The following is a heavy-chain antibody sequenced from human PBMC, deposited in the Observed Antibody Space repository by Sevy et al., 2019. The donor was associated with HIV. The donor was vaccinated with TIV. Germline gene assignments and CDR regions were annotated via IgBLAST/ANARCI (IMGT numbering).Heavy chain of an antibody. CDR3: ATRRSGVLKPPYYFDY. Sequence: GGSLRLSCGVSGFTFSSYAMTWVRQPPGKGLEWVSIISGSGATTSYADSVKGRCTMSRDNSKNALYLRMNSVRAEDTAVYYGATRRSGVLKPPYYFDYWGQGTLVTVSS. D-gene: IGHD3-10*01. J-gene: IGHJ4*02. CDR1: GFTFSSYA. V-gene: IGHV3-23*01. CDR2: ISGSGATT.